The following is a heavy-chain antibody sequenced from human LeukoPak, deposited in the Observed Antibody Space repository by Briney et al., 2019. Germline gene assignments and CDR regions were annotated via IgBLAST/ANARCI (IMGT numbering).Heavy chain of an antibody. CDR3: VKDEYSSGWFGPTPPGAFDI. CDR2: IISNGGGT. J-gene: IGHJ3*02. V-gene: IGHV3-64D*06. D-gene: IGHD6-19*01. Sequence: QPGGSLRLSCSASGFTFSSYAMHWVRQAPGKGLEYVSAIISNGGGTYYADSVKGRFTISRDNSKNTLYLQMSSLRAEDTAVYYCVKDEYSSGWFGPTPPGAFDIWGQGTMVTVSS. CDR1: GFTFSSYA.